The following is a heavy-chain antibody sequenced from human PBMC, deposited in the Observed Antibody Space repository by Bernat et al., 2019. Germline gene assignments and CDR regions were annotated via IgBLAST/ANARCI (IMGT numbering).Heavy chain of an antibody. CDR3: ARDYGYSGYDRYYYYYMDV. J-gene: IGHJ6*03. V-gene: IGHV3-48*03. CDR2: ISSSGSTI. CDR1: GFTFSSYE. Sequence: EVQLVESGGGLVQPGGSLRLSCAASGFTFSSYEMNWVRQAPGKGLEWVSYISSSGSTIYYAYAVKGRFTISRDNAKNSLYLQMNSLRAEDTAVYYCARDYGYSGYDRYYYYYMDVWGKGTTVTVSS. D-gene: IGHD5-12*01.